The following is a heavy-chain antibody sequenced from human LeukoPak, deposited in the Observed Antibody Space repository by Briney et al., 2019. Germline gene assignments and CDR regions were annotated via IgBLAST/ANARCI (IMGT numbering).Heavy chain of an antibody. D-gene: IGHD2-2*01. V-gene: IGHV1-69*05. Sequence: SVKVSCKASGGTFSSYATSWVRQAPGQGLEWMGRIIPIFGTANYAQKFQGRVTITTDESTSTAYMELSSLRSEDTAVYYCARDRWDIVVVPAARAGVNWFDPWGQGTLVTVSS. CDR2: IIPIFGTA. CDR3: ARDRWDIVVVPAARAGVNWFDP. J-gene: IGHJ5*02. CDR1: GGTFSSYA.